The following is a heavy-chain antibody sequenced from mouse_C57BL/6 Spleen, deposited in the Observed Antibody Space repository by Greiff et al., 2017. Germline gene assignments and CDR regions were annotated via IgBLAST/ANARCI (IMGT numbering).Heavy chain of an antibody. CDR2: IDPSDSYT. J-gene: IGHJ3*01. D-gene: IGHD3-2*02. CDR1: GYTFTSYW. CDR3: ARGRQLMRAGFAY. Sequence: QVQLQQPGAELVMPGASVKLSCKASGYTFTSYWMHWAKQRPGQGLEWIGEIDPSDSYTNYNQKFKGKSTLTVDKSSSTAYMQLSSLTSADSAVYYWARGRQLMRAGFAYWGQGTLVTVSA. V-gene: IGHV1-69*01.